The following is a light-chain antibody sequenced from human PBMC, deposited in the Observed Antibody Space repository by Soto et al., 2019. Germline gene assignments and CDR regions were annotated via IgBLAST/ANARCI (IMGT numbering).Light chain of an antibody. J-gene: IGLJ1*01. CDR2: ADN. CDR3: QSFENGLLAYV. Sequence: QSVLTQPPAVSGARGQRVRICCTGGRGKVGPADAVHWDQQIPGTAPKLAIYADNSRPSGVPGRFSASKSGTSASLAITGLQAEDEADYYCQSFENGLLAYVFGTGTKATVL. CDR1: RGKVGPADA. V-gene: IGLV1-40*01.